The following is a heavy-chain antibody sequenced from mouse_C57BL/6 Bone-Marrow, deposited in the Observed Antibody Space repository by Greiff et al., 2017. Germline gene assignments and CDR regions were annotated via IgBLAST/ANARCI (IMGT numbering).Heavy chain of an antibody. V-gene: IGHV1-80*01. CDR3: ARKAPDYYGSRSFDY. CDR1: GYAFSSYW. Sequence: VQLQQSGAELVKPGASVKISCKASGYAFSSYWMNWVKQRPGKGLEWIGQIYPGDGDTNYNGKFKGKATLTADKSSSTAYMQLSSLTSEDSAVYFGARKAPDYYGSRSFDYWGQGTTLTVSS. J-gene: IGHJ2*01. D-gene: IGHD1-1*01. CDR2: IYPGDGDT.